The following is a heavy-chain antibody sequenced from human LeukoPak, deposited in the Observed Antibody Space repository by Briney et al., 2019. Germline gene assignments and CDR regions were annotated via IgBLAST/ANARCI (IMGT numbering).Heavy chain of an antibody. V-gene: IGHV3-23*01. CDR3: SREGGGNEGY. CDR1: GFTFSRYS. J-gene: IGHJ4*02. Sequence: PGGSLRLSCAASGFTFSRYSMNWVRQAPGKGLEWVSAISGSGGSTYYADSVKGRFTIPRDNSKNTLYLQMNSLRAEDTAVYYCSREGGGNEGYWGQGTLVTVSS. CDR2: ISGSGGST. D-gene: IGHD1-1*01.